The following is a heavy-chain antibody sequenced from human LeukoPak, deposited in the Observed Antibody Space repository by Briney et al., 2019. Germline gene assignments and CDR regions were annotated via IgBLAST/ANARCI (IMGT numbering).Heavy chain of an antibody. CDR2: IRYDESNK. Sequence: GGTLRLSCAASGFTFSSYGMHWVRQAPGKGLEWVAFIRYDESNKYYADSVEGRFTISRDNSKNTLYLQMNSLRVEDTAVYYCARGTVTSHFDYWGQGTLVTVSS. CDR1: GFTFSSYG. V-gene: IGHV3-30*02. D-gene: IGHD4-17*01. J-gene: IGHJ4*02. CDR3: ARGTVTSHFDY.